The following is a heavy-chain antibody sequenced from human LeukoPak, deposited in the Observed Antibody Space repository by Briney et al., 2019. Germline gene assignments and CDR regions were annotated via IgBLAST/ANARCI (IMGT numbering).Heavy chain of an antibody. CDR2: IKQDGSEK. CDR1: GFTFSSHW. Sequence: GGSLRLSCAASGFTFSSHWMSWVRQAPGKGLEWVAIIKQDGSEKYYVDSVKGRFTVSRDNAKNSLYLQMNSLRAEDTAVYYCARLVSGRYRDYWGQGTLVTVSS. V-gene: IGHV3-7*01. D-gene: IGHD1-26*01. J-gene: IGHJ4*02. CDR3: ARLVSGRYRDY.